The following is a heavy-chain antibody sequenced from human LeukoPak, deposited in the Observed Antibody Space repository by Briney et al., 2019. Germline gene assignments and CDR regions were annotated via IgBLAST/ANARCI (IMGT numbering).Heavy chain of an antibody. CDR1: GFTFSSYW. CDR3: AREIYCSGGSCSGFDAFDI. CDR2: ISSSSSYI. J-gene: IGHJ3*02. D-gene: IGHD2-15*01. V-gene: IGHV3-21*01. Sequence: PGGSLRLSCAASGFTFSSYWMSWVRQAPGKGLEWVSSISSSSSYIYYADSVKGRFTISRDNAKNSLYLQMNSLRAEDTAVYYCAREIYCSGGSCSGFDAFDIWGQGTMVTVSS.